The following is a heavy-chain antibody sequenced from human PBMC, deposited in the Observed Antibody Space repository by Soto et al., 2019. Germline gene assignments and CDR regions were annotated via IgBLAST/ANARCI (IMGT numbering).Heavy chain of an antibody. CDR1: GFSFTTAGLA. V-gene: IGHV2-5*01. CDR3: AHSDGGYEIIYFDF. D-gene: IGHD5-12*01. CDR2: IYYNDDR. Sequence: SGPTLVNPTQTLTPTCTFSGFSFTTAGLAVGWIRQTPGGALEWLTLIYYNDDRRFSPSLKTRLTITGDTSKNQVVLSLTNVDPGDTATYFCAHSDGGYEIIYFDFWGQGIPVTVSS. J-gene: IGHJ4*02.